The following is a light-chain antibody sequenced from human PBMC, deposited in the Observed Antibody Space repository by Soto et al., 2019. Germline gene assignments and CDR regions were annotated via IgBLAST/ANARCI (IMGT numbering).Light chain of an antibody. J-gene: IGKJ2*01. Sequence: ILVNQSPSALSASVGDRFPTSGRASQIISSWVDGYQQNPGKAPQLLIGDASKLESGVPSRFRGAASGTHFSLTSSSLQPEDFASYYCLQTYISLYTFGQGTKVDIK. CDR2: DAS. CDR3: LQTYISLYT. V-gene: IGKV1-5*01. CDR1: QIISSW.